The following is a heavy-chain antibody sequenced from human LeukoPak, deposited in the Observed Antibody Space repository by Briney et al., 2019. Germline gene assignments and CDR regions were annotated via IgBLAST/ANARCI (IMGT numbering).Heavy chain of an antibody. CDR3: ANLGYCSSTSCYYYYGMDV. V-gene: IGHV1-2*02. CDR2: INPNSGGT. D-gene: IGHD2-2*01. CDR1: GYTFTGYY. Sequence: ASVKVSCKASGYTFTGYYMHWVRQAPGQGLEWMGWINPNSGGTNYAQKFQGRVTMTRDTSISTAYMGLSRLRSDDTAVYYCANLGYCSSTSCYYYYGMDVWGQGTTVTVSS. J-gene: IGHJ6*02.